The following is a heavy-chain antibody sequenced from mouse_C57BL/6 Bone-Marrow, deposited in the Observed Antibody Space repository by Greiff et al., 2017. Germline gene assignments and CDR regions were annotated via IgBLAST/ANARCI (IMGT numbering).Heavy chain of an antibody. V-gene: IGHV14-2*01. D-gene: IGHD1-1*01. CDR3: ARGITTVVSD. J-gene: IGHJ2*01. CDR2: IDPEDGET. CDR1: GFNIKDYY. Sequence: EVKLMESGAELVKPGASVKLSCTASGFNIKDYYMHWVKQRTEQGLEWIGRIDPEDGETKYAPKFQGKATITADTSSNTAFLQLSSLTSEVTAVYYCARGITTVVSDWGQGTTLTVSS.